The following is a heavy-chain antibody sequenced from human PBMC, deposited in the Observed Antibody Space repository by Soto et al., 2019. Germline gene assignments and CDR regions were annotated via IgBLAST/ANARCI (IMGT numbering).Heavy chain of an antibody. D-gene: IGHD2-8*01. V-gene: IGHV1-2*04. CDR3: ARGHSTDCSNGVCSLFYNHEMDV. CDR2: INPKSGGT. J-gene: IGHJ6*02. CDR1: GYSFTDYH. Sequence: ASVKVSCKASGYSFTDYHIHWVRQAPGQGLEWLGRINPKSGGTSTAQKFQGWVTMTRDRSISTVYMELTRLRSDDTAVYFCARGHSTDCSNGVCSLFYNHEMDVWGQGTTVTVSS.